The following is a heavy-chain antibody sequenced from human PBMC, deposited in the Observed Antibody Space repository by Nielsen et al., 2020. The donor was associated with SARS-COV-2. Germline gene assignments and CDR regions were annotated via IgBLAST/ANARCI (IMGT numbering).Heavy chain of an antibody. J-gene: IGHJ6*02. CDR3: AKDQVAVANSGYYYYGMDV. Sequence: WIRQPPGKGLEWISAISGSGGSTYYADSVKGRFTISRDNSKNTLYLQMNSLRAEDTAVYYCAKDQVAVANSGYYYYGMDVWGQGTTVTVSS. V-gene: IGHV3-23*01. D-gene: IGHD6-19*01. CDR2: ISGSGGST.